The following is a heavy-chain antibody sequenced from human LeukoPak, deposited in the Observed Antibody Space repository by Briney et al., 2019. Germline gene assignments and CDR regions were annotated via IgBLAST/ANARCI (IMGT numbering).Heavy chain of an antibody. CDR1: GYTFTGYY. CDR2: INPNSGGT. J-gene: IGHJ4*02. D-gene: IGHD5-12*01. V-gene: IGHV1-2*02. CDR3: ARLPDIVATTIDY. Sequence: ASVKVSCKASGYTFTGYYMHWVRQAPGXXXXXXGWINPNSGGTNYAQKFQGRVTMTRDTSISTAYMELSRLRSDDTAVYYCARLPDIVATTIDYWGQGTLVTVSS.